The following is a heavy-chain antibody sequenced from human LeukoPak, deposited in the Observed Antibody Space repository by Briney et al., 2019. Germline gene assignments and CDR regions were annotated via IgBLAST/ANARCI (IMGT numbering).Heavy chain of an antibody. CDR2: IYSSGCT. V-gene: IGHV4-4*07. CDR3: ARERYSGWYPAFDI. CDR1: GGSISSYY. J-gene: IGHJ3*02. D-gene: IGHD6-19*01. Sequence: SGTLSLTCTVSGGSISSYYWSWIRQPAGKGLEWIGRIYSSGCTNYSPSLKSRVTMSVDTSKNQFSLKLNSVTAADTAVYYCARERYSGWYPAFDIWGQGTMVAVSS.